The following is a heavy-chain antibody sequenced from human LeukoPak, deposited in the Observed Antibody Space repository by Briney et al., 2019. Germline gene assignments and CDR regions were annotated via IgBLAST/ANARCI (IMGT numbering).Heavy chain of an antibody. J-gene: IGHJ6*02. CDR1: GFTFSSYS. D-gene: IGHD3-3*01. V-gene: IGHV3-48*02. CDR3: ARDRRRFLEWLSSDYYYGMDV. Sequence: GGSLRLSCAASGFTFSSYSMNWVRQAPGKGLEWVSYISSSSSTIYYADSVKGQFTISRDNAKNSLYLQMNSLRDEDTAVYYCARDRRRFLEWLSSDYYYGMDVWGQGTTVTVPS. CDR2: ISSSSSTI.